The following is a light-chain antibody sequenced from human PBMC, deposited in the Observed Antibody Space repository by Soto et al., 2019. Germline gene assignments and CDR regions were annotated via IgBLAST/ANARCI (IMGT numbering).Light chain of an antibody. Sequence: DIQLTQSPSFLSASVGDRVTITCRASEGISNRLAWYQQEPGKAPNLLIYSASNLQRGVPSRFSGSGSGTEFTLTITSPQPEDSATYYCQQLYSYPITFGQGTRLEIK. CDR1: EGISNR. CDR2: SAS. V-gene: IGKV1-9*01. CDR3: QQLYSYPIT. J-gene: IGKJ5*01.